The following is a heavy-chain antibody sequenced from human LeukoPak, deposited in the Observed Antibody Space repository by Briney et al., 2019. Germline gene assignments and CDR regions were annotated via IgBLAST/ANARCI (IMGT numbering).Heavy chain of an antibody. V-gene: IGHV3-23*01. CDR1: GFTFGDYA. D-gene: IGHD3-22*01. CDR2: ISGSGGST. J-gene: IGHJ4*02. Sequence: SGGSLRLSCTASGFTFGDYAMSWVRQAPGKGLEWVSAISGSGGSTYYADSVKGRFTISRDNSKNTLYLQMNSLRAEDTAVYYCAKDESYYDSSGFAIVPVSYFDYWGQGTLVTVSS. CDR3: AKDESYYDSSGFAIVPVSYFDY.